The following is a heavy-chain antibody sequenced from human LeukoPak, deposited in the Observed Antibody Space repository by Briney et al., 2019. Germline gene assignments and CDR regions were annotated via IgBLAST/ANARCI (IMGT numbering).Heavy chain of an antibody. CDR1: GGSISSGDYF. CDR2: IYYTGRI. Sequence: SETLSLTCTVSGGSISSGDYFWSWIRQHPGKGLEWIGYIYYTGRIYCIPSLKSRVIISVDTSKNQFSLQLSSVTAADTAVYYCAREKYLGHHWLDHWGQGALVTVSS. D-gene: IGHD2-2*01. CDR3: AREKYLGHHWLDH. J-gene: IGHJ5*02. V-gene: IGHV4-31*03.